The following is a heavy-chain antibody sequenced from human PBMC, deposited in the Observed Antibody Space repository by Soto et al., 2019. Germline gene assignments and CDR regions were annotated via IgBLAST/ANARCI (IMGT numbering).Heavy chain of an antibody. V-gene: IGHV4-59*01. J-gene: IGHJ4*02. D-gene: IGHD5-18*01. Sequence: SGTPFLPCSFPWGSLSNFYLGWVPEPPGKGLEWIGDIYYSGSTNYNPSLKSRVTISVDTSKNQFSLKLSSVTAADTAVYYCAKAGYSYGYYFDYWGQGTLVTVSS. CDR1: WGSLSNFY. CDR2: IYYSGST. CDR3: AKAGYSYGYYFDY.